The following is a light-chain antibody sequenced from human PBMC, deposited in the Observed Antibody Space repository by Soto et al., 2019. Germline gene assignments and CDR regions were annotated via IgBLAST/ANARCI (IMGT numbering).Light chain of an antibody. J-gene: IGLJ1*01. CDR2: EVT. CDR1: RWDVGSDKY. Sequence: QSALILPVSVSGPHGQTSGIYCDGSRWDVGSDKYVSRYRRQPGNDTKLIIYEVTNRPSGVSNRFSGSKSGNTASLTISGLQAEDEADYYCSSYTTSSTRVFGTGTKVTVL. V-gene: IGLV2-14*01. CDR3: SSYTTSSTRV.